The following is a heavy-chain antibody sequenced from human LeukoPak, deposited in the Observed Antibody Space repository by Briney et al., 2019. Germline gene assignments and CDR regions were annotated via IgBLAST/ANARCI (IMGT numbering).Heavy chain of an antibody. CDR2: IYYSGST. J-gene: IGHJ4*02. Sequence: PSETLSLTCTVSGGSISSNYWSWIRQPPRKGLEWSGYIYYSGSTNYNPSLKSRVTISVDTSKNQFSLKLSSVTAADTAVYYCARVLSAFFDYWGQGTLVTVSS. CDR1: GGSISSNY. V-gene: IGHV4-59*01. D-gene: IGHD4/OR15-4a*01. CDR3: ARVLSAFFDY.